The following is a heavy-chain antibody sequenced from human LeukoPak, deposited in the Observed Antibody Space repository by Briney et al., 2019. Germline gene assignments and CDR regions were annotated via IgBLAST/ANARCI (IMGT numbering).Heavy chain of an antibody. Sequence: SEALSLTCTVSGGSISSYYWSWIRQPPGKRLEWIGLIYYSGSTNYNPSLKSRVTISVDTSKNQFSLKLSSVTAADTAVYYCASQIAAQFDYWGQGTLVTVSS. V-gene: IGHV4-59*01. CDR1: GGSISSYY. CDR3: ASQIAAQFDY. D-gene: IGHD6-13*01. J-gene: IGHJ4*02. CDR2: IYYSGST.